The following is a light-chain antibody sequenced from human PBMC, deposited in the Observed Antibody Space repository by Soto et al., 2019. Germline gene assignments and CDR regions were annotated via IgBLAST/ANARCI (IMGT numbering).Light chain of an antibody. CDR2: AAS. CDR3: QQTYTSVAT. V-gene: IGKV1-39*01. J-gene: IGKJ1*01. Sequence: DIQMTQSPSSLSASIGVRVTITCRASRGINTYIHWYQHQSGKPPKLLIYAASTLQDGVPSRFSGGGSGTAFSLIITGLQPGDSATYYCQQTYTSVATFGQGTKVDI. CDR1: RGINTY.